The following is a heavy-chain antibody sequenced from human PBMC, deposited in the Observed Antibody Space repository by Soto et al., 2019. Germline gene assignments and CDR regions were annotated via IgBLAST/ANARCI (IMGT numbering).Heavy chain of an antibody. CDR1: GFSLSNARMG. V-gene: IGHV2-26*01. J-gene: IGHJ5*02. CDR2: IFSNDEK. Sequence: QVTLKESGPVLVKPTETLTLTCTVSGFSLSNARMGVSWIRQPPGKALEWLAHIFSNDEKSYSTSLKSRLTISKDTSKSQVVLTMTNMDPVDTATYYCARIRSYYDFWSGYRSENWFDPWGQGTLVTVSS. CDR3: ARIRSYYDFWSGYRSENWFDP. D-gene: IGHD3-3*01.